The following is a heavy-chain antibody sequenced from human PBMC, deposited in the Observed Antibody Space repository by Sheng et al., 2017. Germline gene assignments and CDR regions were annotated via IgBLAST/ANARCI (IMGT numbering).Heavy chain of an antibody. V-gene: IGHV3-30-3*02. CDR2: VSHDGXNK. CDR3: AEGTY. CDR1: GLSFSSLV. J-gene: IGHJ4*02. Sequence: QVQLVESGGGVVQPGRSLRLSCATSGLSFSSLVMYWVRQAPGKGLQWVATVSHDGXNKYYADSVEGRFTISRDNSKDTLYLQMNDLTGDDTAVYYCAEGTYWGQGTLVTVSS.